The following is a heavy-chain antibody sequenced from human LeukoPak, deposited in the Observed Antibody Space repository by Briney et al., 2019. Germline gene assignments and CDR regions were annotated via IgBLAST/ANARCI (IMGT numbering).Heavy chain of an antibody. V-gene: IGHV3-48*02. J-gene: IGHJ5*02. Sequence: GGSLRLSCAASGFTFSSYSMNWVRQAPGKGLEWVSYISSSSSTIYYADSVKGRFTISRDNAKNSLYLQMNSLRDEDTAVYYRAPSDYGINWFDPWGQGTLVTVFS. CDR2: ISSSSSTI. D-gene: IGHD4-17*01. CDR1: GFTFSSYS. CDR3: APSDYGINWFDP.